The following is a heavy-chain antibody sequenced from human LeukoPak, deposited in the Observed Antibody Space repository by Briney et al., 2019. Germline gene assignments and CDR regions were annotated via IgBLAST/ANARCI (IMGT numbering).Heavy chain of an antibody. D-gene: IGHD3-22*01. J-gene: IGHJ5*02. Sequence: PGGSLRLSCAASGFTFSRYAMHWVREAPGKGLEWVAVISYDGSNKYYADSVKGRFTISRDNSKNTLYLQMNSLRAEDTAVYYCACPNGGYYPNWFDPWGQGTLVTVS. CDR1: GFTFSRYA. CDR3: ACPNGGYYPNWFDP. CDR2: ISYDGSNK. V-gene: IGHV3-30-3*01.